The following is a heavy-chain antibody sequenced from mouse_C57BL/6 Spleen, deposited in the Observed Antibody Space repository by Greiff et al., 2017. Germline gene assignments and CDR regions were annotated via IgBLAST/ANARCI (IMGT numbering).Heavy chain of an antibody. CDR3: AKNPGWLLHDYAMDY. V-gene: IGHV2-5*01. J-gene: IGHJ4*01. D-gene: IGHD2-3*01. CDR2: IWRGGST. CDR1: GFSLTSYG. Sequence: QVQLKESGPGLMQPSQSLSITCTVSGFSLTSYGVHWVRQSPGKGLEWLGVIWRGGSTDYNAAFMSRLSITKDNSKSQVFFKMNSLQADDTAIYYCAKNPGWLLHDYAMDYWGQGTSVTVSS.